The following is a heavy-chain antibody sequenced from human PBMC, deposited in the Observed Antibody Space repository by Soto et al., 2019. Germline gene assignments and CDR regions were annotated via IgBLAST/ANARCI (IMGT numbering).Heavy chain of an antibody. V-gene: IGHV4-59*01. CDR2: IYYSGST. J-gene: IGHJ4*02. Sequence: SETLSLTCTVSGGSISSYYWSWIRQPPGKGLEWIGYIYYSGSTNYNPSLKSRVTISVDTSKNQFSLKLSSVTAADTAVYYCAREAQVIIIAARYFDYWGQGTLVTVSS. CDR3: AREAQVIIIAARYFDY. D-gene: IGHD6-6*01. CDR1: GGSISSYY.